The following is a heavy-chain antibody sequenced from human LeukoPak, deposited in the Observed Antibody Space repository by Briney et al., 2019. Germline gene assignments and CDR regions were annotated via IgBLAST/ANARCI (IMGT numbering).Heavy chain of an antibody. Sequence: ASVKVSCKASGYTFTSYGISWVRQAPGQGLEWMGGIIPIFGTANYAQKFQGRVTITADESTSTAYMELSSLRSEDTAVYYCAREGTMVRGAHYYYYYYMDVWGKGTTVTISS. CDR1: GYTFTSYG. CDR3: AREGTMVRGAHYYYYYYMDV. V-gene: IGHV1-69*13. J-gene: IGHJ6*03. CDR2: IIPIFGTA. D-gene: IGHD3-10*01.